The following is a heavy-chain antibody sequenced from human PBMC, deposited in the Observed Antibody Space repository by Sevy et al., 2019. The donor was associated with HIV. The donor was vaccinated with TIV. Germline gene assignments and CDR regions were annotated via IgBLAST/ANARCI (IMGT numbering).Heavy chain of an antibody. CDR2: IRNTDSTI. CDR3: ASDLGWRYCDY. D-gene: IGHD6-19*01. V-gene: IGHV3-48*02. J-gene: IGHJ4*02. CDR1: GFNFRGYS. Sequence: GGSLRLSCVASGFNFRGYSMHWVRQAPGKGLEWVSYIRNTDSTIFYADSVKGLFTISRDNAKDSLYLQMNSLRDEDTALYYCASDLGWRYCDYWGQGTLVTVSS.